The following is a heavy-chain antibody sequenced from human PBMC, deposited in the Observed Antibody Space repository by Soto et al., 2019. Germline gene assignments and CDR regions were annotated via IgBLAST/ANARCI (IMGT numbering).Heavy chain of an antibody. CDR2: INPNSGGT. CDR3: ARRHVPGGYDGWYYFDY. Sequence: ASVKVSCKASGYTFTGYYMHWVRQAPGQGLEWMGWINPNSGGTNYAQKFQGWVTMTRDTSISTAYMELSRLRSDDTAVYYCARRHVPGGYDGWYYFDYWGQGTLVTVSS. CDR1: GYTFTGYY. J-gene: IGHJ4*02. V-gene: IGHV1-2*04. D-gene: IGHD5-12*01.